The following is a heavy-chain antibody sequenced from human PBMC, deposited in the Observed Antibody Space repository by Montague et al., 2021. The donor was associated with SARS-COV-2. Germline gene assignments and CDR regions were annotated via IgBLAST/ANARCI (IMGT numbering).Heavy chain of an antibody. Sequence: TLSLTCTVSGGSISYGGYFWNWIRQHPGKGLEWIGYIDKSGTTQYNPSLKSRVSLSVDTSKNQFSLNLRSATAADTAVYWCARDVGKGFSGYETEGGFDYWGQGTLVSVSS. CDR2: IDKSGTT. V-gene: IGHV4-31*03. CDR3: ARDVGKGFSGYETEGGFDY. CDR1: GGSISYGGYF. D-gene: IGHD5-12*01. J-gene: IGHJ4*02.